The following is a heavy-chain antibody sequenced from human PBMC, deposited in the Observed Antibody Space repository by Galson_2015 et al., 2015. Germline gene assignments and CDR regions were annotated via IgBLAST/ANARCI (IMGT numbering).Heavy chain of an antibody. V-gene: IGHV3-48*01. Sequence: SLRLSCAASGFTFSSYSMNWVRQAPGKGLEWLSYISSTSSTVYYADSMKGRFTISRDNAKNSLYLQMNNLRAEDTAVYHCAIDDILDPWGQGTLVTVSS. J-gene: IGHJ5*02. CDR3: AIDDILDP. CDR1: GFTFSSYS. CDR2: ISSTSSTV.